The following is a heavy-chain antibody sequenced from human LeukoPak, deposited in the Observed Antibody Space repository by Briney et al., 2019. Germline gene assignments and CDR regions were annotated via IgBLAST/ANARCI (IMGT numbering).Heavy chain of an antibody. J-gene: IGHJ4*02. CDR2: IRSKGYGGTT. Sequence: GGSLRLSCTGSGFIFGNYAITWVRQVPGKGLQWVGFIRSKGYGGTTESATSVKRRFTISRAAFRSLAYLQMISLSIEDTGVYYSTRDPTANQGYWGQGTQVTVSS. CDR1: GFIFGNYA. CDR3: TRDPTANQGY. V-gene: IGHV3-49*04. D-gene: IGHD5-18*01.